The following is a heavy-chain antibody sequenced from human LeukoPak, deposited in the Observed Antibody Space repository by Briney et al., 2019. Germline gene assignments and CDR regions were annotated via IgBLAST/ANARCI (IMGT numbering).Heavy chain of an antibody. V-gene: IGHV3-53*01. CDR1: GFTVSSNY. CDR3: ARETYYYGSGPSYGMDV. J-gene: IGHJ6*02. CDR2: IYSGGST. Sequence: GGSLRLSCAASGFTVSSNYMSWVRQAPGKGLEWVSVIYSGGSTYYADSVKGRFTISRDNSKNTLYLQMNSLRAEDTAVYYCARETYYYGSGPSYGMDVWGQGTTVTVSS. D-gene: IGHD3-10*01.